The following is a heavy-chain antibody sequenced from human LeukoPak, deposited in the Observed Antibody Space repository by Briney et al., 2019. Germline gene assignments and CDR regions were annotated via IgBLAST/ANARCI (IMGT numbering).Heavy chain of an antibody. CDR1: GYTFSGYY. CDR2: INPKSGGT. V-gene: IGHV1-2*02. D-gene: IGHD3-9*01. J-gene: IGHJ4*02. CDR3: ARSPDILTGENFDY. Sequence: ASVKVSCKASGYTFSGYYMHWVRQPPGQGLGWLGWINPKSGGTNEAQKFHDRVTMTRDTSIRTAYMEVSRLRSDDTAVYYCARSPDILTGENFDYWGQGTLVTVSS.